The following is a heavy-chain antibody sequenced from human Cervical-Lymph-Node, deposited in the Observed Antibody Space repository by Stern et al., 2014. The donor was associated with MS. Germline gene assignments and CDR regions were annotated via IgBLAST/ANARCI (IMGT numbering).Heavy chain of an antibody. V-gene: IGHV4-30-2*01. CDR3: ARIFGGNFDN. CDR2: IVHSGST. D-gene: IGHD4-23*01. Sequence: VQLVESGSGLVKPSQTLSLTCAVSGGSISSGDHSWSWIRQPPGKSLEWIGYIVHSGSTYYNPSLKSRVSISVDRSKNQFSLKLSSVTAADTAMYYCARIFGGNFDNWGQGTLVTVSS. CDR1: GGSISSGDHS. J-gene: IGHJ4*02.